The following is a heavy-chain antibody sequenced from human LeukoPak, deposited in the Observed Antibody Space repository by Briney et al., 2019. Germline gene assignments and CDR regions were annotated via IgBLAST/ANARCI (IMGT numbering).Heavy chain of an antibody. CDR2: LFSSGTT. V-gene: IGHV4-61*10. CDR3: ARSAWLGLVFDY. CDR1: GGSFSSGDYS. J-gene: IGHJ4*02. Sequence: SETLSLTCTVSGGSFSSGDYSWNWIRQPAGQGLEWIGRLFSSGTTNYNPSLKSRVTISVDTSKNQFSLKLSSVTAADTAVYYCARSAWLGLVFDYWGQGTLVTVSS. D-gene: IGHD6-19*01.